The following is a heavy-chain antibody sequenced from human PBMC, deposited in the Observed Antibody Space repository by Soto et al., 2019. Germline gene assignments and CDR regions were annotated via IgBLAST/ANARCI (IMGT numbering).Heavy chain of an antibody. CDR3: TRWSVRDQSSRDWGLVGY. J-gene: IGHJ4*02. V-gene: IGHV3-48*02. Sequence: EVQLVDSGGGLVQPGGSLRLSCTASGFSFSNYSMNWVRQAPGKGLEWVSYISSSSGTIYYADSVKGRFTISRDNSKNSLSQQKDSLRDEETAVYYCTRWSVRDQSSRDWGLVGYWGQGTLVHLSS. CDR2: ISSSSGTI. D-gene: IGHD3-22*01. CDR1: GFSFSNYS.